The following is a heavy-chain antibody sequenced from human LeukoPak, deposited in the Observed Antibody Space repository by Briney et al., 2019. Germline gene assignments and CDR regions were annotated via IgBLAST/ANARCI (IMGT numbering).Heavy chain of an antibody. CDR1: GFTFRNNG. CDR2: IWNDGSKK. V-gene: IGHV3-33*01. J-gene: IGHJ4*02. D-gene: IGHD3-16*01. Sequence: GRSLRLSCAASGFTFRNNGMDWVRQAPGNGLEWVAVIWNDGSKKFYADSVKGRFTISRDNSKNTLYLQMNSLRAEDTAVYYCARDSLGGDYWGQGTLVTVSS. CDR3: ARDSLGGDY.